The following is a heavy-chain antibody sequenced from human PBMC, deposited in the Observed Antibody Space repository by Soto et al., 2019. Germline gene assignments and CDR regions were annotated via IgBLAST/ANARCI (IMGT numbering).Heavy chain of an antibody. J-gene: IGHJ4*02. CDR1: GFTFSSHA. CDR2: ITSTSSTK. Sequence: PGGSLRLSCAASGFTFSSHAMNWVRQAPGKGLEWLSYITSTSSTKHYAASVEGRFTISRDNAKNSVDLQISSLRAEDTAVYYCARDSSTGYYLSDFDYWGQGTLVTVSS. D-gene: IGHD3-9*01. V-gene: IGHV3-48*04. CDR3: ARDSSTGYYLSDFDY.